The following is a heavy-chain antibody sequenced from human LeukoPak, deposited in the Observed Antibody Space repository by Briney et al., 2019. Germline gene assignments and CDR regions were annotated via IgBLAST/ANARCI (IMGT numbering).Heavy chain of an antibody. V-gene: IGHV4-39*01. CDR1: GGSISSSNYY. J-gene: IGHJ4*02. CDR3: ARLYGDYSVYY. Sequence: SETLSLTCTVSGGSISSSNYYWGWIRQPPGKGLEWIGSIYYSGSTYYNPSLKSRVTISVDTSKNQFSLKLSSVTAADTAVYYCARLYGDYSVYYWGQGTLVTVSS. D-gene: IGHD4-17*01. CDR2: IYYSGST.